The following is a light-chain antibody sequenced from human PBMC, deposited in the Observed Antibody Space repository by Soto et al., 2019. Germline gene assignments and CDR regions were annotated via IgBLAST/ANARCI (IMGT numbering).Light chain of an antibody. CDR3: QQYNTYPQT. Sequence: DIQMTQSPSTLSASVGDRVTLICRASQSISSFLAWYQQKPWKAPQILIFMESNLEGGVPSRFSGSGSGTDFTLTITSLQPDDFAPYFYQQYNTYPQTVGQGTKLEIK. CDR2: MES. J-gene: IGKJ2*01. V-gene: IGKV1-5*03. CDR1: QSISSF.